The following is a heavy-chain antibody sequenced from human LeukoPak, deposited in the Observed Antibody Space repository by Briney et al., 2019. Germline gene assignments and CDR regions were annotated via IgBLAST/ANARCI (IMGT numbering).Heavy chain of an antibody. Sequence: GGSLRLSCAASGFTVSSNFMSWVRQAPGKGMEWVAVIYRGGSAYYADSVKGRFTISRDNAKNSLYLQMNSLRAEDTAVYYCARDASINYLPAFDIWGQGTMVTVSS. CDR2: IYRGGSA. V-gene: IGHV3-53*01. J-gene: IGHJ3*02. CDR3: ARDASINYLPAFDI. CDR1: GFTVSSNF. D-gene: IGHD5-24*01.